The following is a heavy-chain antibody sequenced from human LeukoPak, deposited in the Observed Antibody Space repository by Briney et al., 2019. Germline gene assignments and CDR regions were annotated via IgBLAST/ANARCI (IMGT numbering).Heavy chain of an antibody. Sequence: SQTLSLTCTVSGGSISSGSYYWSWIRQPAGKGPEWIGRIYTSGSTNYNPSLKSRVTISVDTSKNQFFLKLSSVTAADTAVYYCAGSYRYAFDIWGQGTMVTVSS. CDR3: AGSYRYAFDI. CDR1: GGSISSGSYY. CDR2: IYTSGST. D-gene: IGHD1-26*01. J-gene: IGHJ3*02. V-gene: IGHV4-61*02.